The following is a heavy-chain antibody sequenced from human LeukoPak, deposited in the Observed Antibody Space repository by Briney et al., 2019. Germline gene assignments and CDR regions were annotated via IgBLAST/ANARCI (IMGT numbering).Heavy chain of an antibody. CDR2: IYYSGST. D-gene: IGHD4-17*01. V-gene: IGHV4-39*01. J-gene: IGHJ6*03. CDR1: GGSLSSSSYY. Sequence: SETLSLTCTVSGGSLSSSSYYWGWIRQPPGKGLEWIGSIYYSGSTYYNPSLKSRVTISVDTSKNQFSLKLSSVTAADTAVYYRARTNHDYGDYGDYYYYMDVWGKGTTVTVSS. CDR3: ARTNHDYGDYGDYYYYMDV.